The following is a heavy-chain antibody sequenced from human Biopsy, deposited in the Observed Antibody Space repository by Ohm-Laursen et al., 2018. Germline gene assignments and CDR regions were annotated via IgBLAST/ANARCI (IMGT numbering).Heavy chain of an antibody. D-gene: IGHD3-22*01. V-gene: IGHV4-34*01. CDR3: VRGVDYYDPYHYYALDV. CDR1: GASFNGYY. CDR2: INHRGRT. Sequence: PSQTLSLTCAVYGASFNGYYGSWIRQTPGKGLEWIGEINHRGRTNYNPSHTSRVTKSVDTAKNQFSLKVRSVTAADTAVYYCVRGVDYYDPYHYYALDVWGQGTTVTVSS. J-gene: IGHJ6*02.